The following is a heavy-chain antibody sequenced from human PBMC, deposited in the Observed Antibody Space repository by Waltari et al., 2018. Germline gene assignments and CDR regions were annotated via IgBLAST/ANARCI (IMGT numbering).Heavy chain of an antibody. Sequence: VQLVQSGAEVKKPGSSVKGSCKASGGTFSNYAISWGRQAPGQGLEWMGAIIPILGIPNYAQKFQGRITITADKSTSTAYMELSILRSEDTAMYYCARDAGPYGDYSGGWFDPWGQGSLVTVSS. CDR3: ARDAGPYGDYSGGWFDP. CDR1: GGTFSNYA. CDR2: IIPILGIP. V-gene: IGHV1-69*10. J-gene: IGHJ5*02. D-gene: IGHD4-17*01.